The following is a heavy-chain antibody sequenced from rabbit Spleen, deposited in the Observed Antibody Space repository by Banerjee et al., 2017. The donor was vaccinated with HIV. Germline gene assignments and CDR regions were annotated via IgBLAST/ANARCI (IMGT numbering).Heavy chain of an antibody. CDR1: GFSFSDRDV. D-gene: IGHD1-1*01. V-gene: IGHV1S40*01. CDR3: TRDDGSGHYIDGYFNL. Sequence: QSLEESGGGLVKPEGSLTLTCKASGFSFSDRDVMCWVRQAPGKGLEWIACIDSGSSGFTYFASWAKGRFTISKTSSTTVTLQVTSLTAADTATYFCTRDDGSGHYIDGYFNLWGPGTLVTVS. CDR2: IDSGSSGFT. J-gene: IGHJ4*01.